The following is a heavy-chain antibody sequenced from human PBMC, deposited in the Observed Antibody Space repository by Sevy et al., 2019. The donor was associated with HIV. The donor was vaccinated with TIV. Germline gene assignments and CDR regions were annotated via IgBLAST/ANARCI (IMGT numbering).Heavy chain of an antibody. CDR3: ARLYHDGSAVQAFDI. V-gene: IGHV1-69*13. CDR2: YTPIFGTT. J-gene: IGHJ3*02. CDR1: GGTFTSYG. D-gene: IGHD3-22*01. Sequence: ASVKVSCKASGGTFTSYGLSWVRQAPGQGLEWVGTYTPIFGTTYYAQKFQGRITIAADESTSTAYMELSSLRSEDSAVYFCARLYHDGSAVQAFDIWGQGTMVTVSS.